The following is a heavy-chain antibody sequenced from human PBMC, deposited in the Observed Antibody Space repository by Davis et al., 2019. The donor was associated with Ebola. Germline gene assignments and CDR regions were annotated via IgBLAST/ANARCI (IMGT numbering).Heavy chain of an antibody. Sequence: GGSLRLSCTDSVITFSSYAMTWVRQAPGKGLEWVSAISGSGGSTYYADSVKGRFTISRDNSKNTLYLQMNSLRAEDTAVYCCAKVSAGRLHFDYWGQGTLVTVSS. CDR2: ISGSGGST. D-gene: IGHD5-18*01. CDR3: AKVSAGRLHFDY. J-gene: IGHJ4*02. V-gene: IGHV3-23*01. CDR1: VITFSSYA.